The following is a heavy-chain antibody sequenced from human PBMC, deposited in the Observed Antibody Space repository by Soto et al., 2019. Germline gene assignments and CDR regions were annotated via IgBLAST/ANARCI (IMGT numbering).Heavy chain of an antibody. V-gene: IGHV5-51*01. CDR1: GYSFTSYW. J-gene: IGHJ4*02. Sequence: EVQLVQSGAEVKKPGESLKISCKGSGYSFTSYWIGWVRQMPGKGLEWMGIIYPGDSDTRYSPSFQGQVTISADKSISTAYLQWSSLKASDTAMYYCARQGSGYDYFGPREGHFDYWGQGTLVTVSS. CDR2: IYPGDSDT. CDR3: ARQGSGYDYFGPREGHFDY. D-gene: IGHD5-12*01.